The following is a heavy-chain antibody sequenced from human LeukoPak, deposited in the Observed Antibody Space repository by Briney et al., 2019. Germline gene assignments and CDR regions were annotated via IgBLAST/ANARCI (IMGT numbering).Heavy chain of an antibody. CDR2: ISGSGGST. CDR1: GFTFSSYA. V-gene: IGHV3-23*01. Sequence: GGSLRLSCAASGFTFSSYAMSWVRQAPGKGLEWVSGISGSGGSTYYADSVKGRFTISRDNSKNTLYLQMNSLRAEGTAVYYCAKHSGYSYGEHFDYWGQGTLVTVSS. J-gene: IGHJ4*02. CDR3: AKHSGYSYGEHFDY. D-gene: IGHD5-18*01.